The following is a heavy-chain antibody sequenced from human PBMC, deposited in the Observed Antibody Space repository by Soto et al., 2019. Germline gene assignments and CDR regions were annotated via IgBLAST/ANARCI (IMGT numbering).Heavy chain of an antibody. CDR3: ARKVLNGMDV. D-gene: IGHD2-8*01. V-gene: IGHV3-48*03. Sequence: GGSLRLSCAASGFTFSSYEMNWVRQAPGKGLEWVSYISSSGSTIYYADSVKGRFTISRDNAKNSLYLQMNSLRAEDTAVYYRARKVLNGMDVWGQGTTVTVSS. CDR2: ISSSGSTI. CDR1: GFTFSSYE. J-gene: IGHJ6*02.